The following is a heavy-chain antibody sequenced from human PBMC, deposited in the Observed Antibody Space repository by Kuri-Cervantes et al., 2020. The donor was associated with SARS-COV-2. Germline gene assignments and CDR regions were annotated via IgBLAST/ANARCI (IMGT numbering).Heavy chain of an antibody. CDR1: TGSVNTGDFY. Sequence: SETLSLTCTVSTGSVNTGDFYWAWLRQPPGKGLEWIAYIFYSGTTYYNPSLKSRVFISSDASKNQFSLRLSSLTAADTAMYYCARDRSGIAAAGILFNYWGQGTLVTVSS. J-gene: IGHJ4*02. CDR2: IFYSGTT. D-gene: IGHD6-13*01. CDR3: ARDRSGIAAAGILFNY. V-gene: IGHV4-30-4*01.